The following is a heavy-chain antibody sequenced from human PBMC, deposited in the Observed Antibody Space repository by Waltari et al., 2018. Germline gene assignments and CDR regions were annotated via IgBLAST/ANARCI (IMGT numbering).Heavy chain of an antibody. CDR1: GSTFTGYY. CDR2: INPNSGGT. J-gene: IGHJ4*02. D-gene: IGHD2-8*01. V-gene: IGHV1-2*02. CDR3: ARTPAAVYYFDY. Sequence: QVQLVQSGAEVKKPGASVKGSCRASGSTFTGYYMPWVRQAPGQGLEWMGWINPNSGGTNYAQKLQGRVTMTRDTSISTAYMELSRLRSDDTAVYYCARTPAAVYYFDYWGQGTLVTVSS.